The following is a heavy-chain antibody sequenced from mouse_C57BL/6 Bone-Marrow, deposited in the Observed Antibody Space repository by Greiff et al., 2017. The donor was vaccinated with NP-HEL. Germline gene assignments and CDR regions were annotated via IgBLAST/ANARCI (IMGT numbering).Heavy chain of an antibody. V-gene: IGHV1-75*01. CDR1: GYTFTDYY. J-gene: IGHJ1*03. CDR2: IFPGSGST. D-gene: IGHD1-1*01. Sequence: VQLKQSGPELVKPGASVKISCKASGYTFTDYYINWVKQRPGQGLEWIGWIFPGSGSTYYNEKFKGKATLTVDKSSSTAYMLLSSLTSEDSAVYFCARSGYYGSSYWYFDVWGTGTTVTVSS. CDR3: ARSGYYGSSYWYFDV.